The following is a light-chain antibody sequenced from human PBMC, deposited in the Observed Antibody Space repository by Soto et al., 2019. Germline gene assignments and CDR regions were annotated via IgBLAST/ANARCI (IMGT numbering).Light chain of an antibody. CDR3: MQALQTPYT. Sequence: DIVMTQSPLSLPVTPGEPASISCRSSQSLLHSNGYNYLDWYLQKPGQSPQLLIYLGSNRASGVHDRFSGSEAGTDFTLKISRVEAEDVGVYYCMQALQTPYTFGQGTKLEIK. CDR1: QSLLHSNGYNY. J-gene: IGKJ2*01. V-gene: IGKV2-28*01. CDR2: LGS.